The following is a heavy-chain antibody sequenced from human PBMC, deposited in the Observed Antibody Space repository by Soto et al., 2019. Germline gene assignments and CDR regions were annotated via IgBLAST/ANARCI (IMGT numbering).Heavy chain of an antibody. J-gene: IGHJ5*02. Sequence: KSSETLSLTXTVSGGSISKSSYYWVWIRQPPGKGLEWVGSMSYSGSTYYNPSLKSRVAISVDTSKNQLSLQVSSVTAADTAVYYCSRRAPEGFDPWGQGTLVTVSS. V-gene: IGHV4-39*01. CDR3: SRRAPEGFDP. CDR1: GGSISKSSYY. CDR2: MSYSGST.